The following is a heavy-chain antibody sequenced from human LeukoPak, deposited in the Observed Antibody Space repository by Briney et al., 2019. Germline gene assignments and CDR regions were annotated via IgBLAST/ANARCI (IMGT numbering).Heavy chain of an antibody. CDR3: ARDGNFWSGYYTGLRWFDP. V-gene: IGHV1-69*05. CDR1: GGTFSSYA. J-gene: IGHJ5*02. D-gene: IGHD3-3*01. Sequence: GSSVKVSCKASGGTFSSYAISWVRQAPGQGLEWMGGIIPIFGTANYAQKFQGRVTTTTDESTSTAYMELSSLRSEDTAVYYCARDGNFWSGYYTGLRWFDPWGQGTLVTVSS. CDR2: IIPIFGTA.